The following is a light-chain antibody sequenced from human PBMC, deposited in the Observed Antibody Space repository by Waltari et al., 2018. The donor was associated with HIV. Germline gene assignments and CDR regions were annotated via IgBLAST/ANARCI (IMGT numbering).Light chain of an antibody. CDR3: NSRDSSGNHLV. V-gene: IGLV3-19*01. Sequence: SSELTQDPAVSVALGQTVRITCQGDSLRSYYASRYQQKPGQAPVLVIYAKNNRPSGIPDRFSGSISGNTASLIITGAQAEDEADYYCNSRDSSGNHLVFGGGTKLTVL. J-gene: IGLJ3*02. CDR2: AKN. CDR1: SLRSYY.